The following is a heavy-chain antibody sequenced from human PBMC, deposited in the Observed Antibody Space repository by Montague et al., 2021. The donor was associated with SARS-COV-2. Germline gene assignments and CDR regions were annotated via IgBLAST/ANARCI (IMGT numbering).Heavy chain of an antibody. V-gene: IGHV4-61*02. J-gene: IGHJ6*03. CDR3: ARDSPHFDFWRGHYGDKYDMDI. D-gene: IGHD3-3*01. CDR1: GDSITSKTHY. CDR2: LLTSGAT. Sequence: TLSLTCTVSGDSITSKTHYWDWVRQPAGKGLEWIGRLLTSGATNFNPSPKSRLTISRDTSKNEFYLKLISVTAADTAVYYCARDSPHFDFWRGHYGDKYDMDIWGKGTTVTVS.